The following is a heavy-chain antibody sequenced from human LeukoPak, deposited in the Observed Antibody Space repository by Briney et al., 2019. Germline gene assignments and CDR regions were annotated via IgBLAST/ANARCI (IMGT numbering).Heavy chain of an antibody. J-gene: IGHJ6*02. CDR2: IIPIFGTA. CDR1: GGTFSSYA. D-gene: IGHD3-3*01. CDR3: ARKRLTIFGVVNSYYGMDV. V-gene: IGHV1-69*05. Sequence: ASVKVSCKASGGTFSSYAISWVRQAPGQGLEWMGGIIPIFGTANYAQKFQGRVTITRDTSASTAYMELSSLRSEDTAAYYCARKRLTIFGVVNSYYGMDVWGQGTTVTVSS.